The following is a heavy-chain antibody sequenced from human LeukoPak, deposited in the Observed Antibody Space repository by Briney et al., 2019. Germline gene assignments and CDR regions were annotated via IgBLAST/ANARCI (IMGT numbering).Heavy chain of an antibody. V-gene: IGHV3-9*03. Sequence: GGSLRLSCAASGFTFDDYAMHWVRQAPGKGLEWVSGISWNSGSIGYADSVKGRFTISRDNAKNSLYLQMNSLRAEDMALYYCAKDSRRLLPYSSSFSDWGQGTLVTVSS. J-gene: IGHJ4*02. CDR1: GFTFDDYA. CDR3: AKDSRRLLPYSSSFSD. CDR2: ISWNSGSI. D-gene: IGHD6-6*01.